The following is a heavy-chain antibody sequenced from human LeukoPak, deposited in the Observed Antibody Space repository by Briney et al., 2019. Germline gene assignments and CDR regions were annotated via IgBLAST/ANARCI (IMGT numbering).Heavy chain of an antibody. D-gene: IGHD6-6*01. CDR2: INSVGSST. CDR1: GFTLSSYW. CDR3: ARDSSSSSVDY. Sequence: GGSLTLSCAASGFTLSSYWMHWVRPAPGKGLVWVSRINSVGSSTSYADSVKGPFTISRDNAKNTLYLQMNSLRAEDTAVYYCARDSSSSSVDYWGQGTLVTVSS. V-gene: IGHV3-74*01. J-gene: IGHJ4*02.